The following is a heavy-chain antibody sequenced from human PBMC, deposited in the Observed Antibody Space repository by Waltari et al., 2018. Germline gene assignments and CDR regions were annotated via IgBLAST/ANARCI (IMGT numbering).Heavy chain of an antibody. Sequence: DVHLVESGGGLVKPGGSLRLSCAVSGFTFTDAWMNWVRQSPGQGLEGGGRIKSKVDGGTRDYAAPVKGRFTMSRDDSKATLYLQMNSLKTEDTAMYYCTTDLSYGYRDDYWGQGTLVTVSS. D-gene: IGHD3-16*01. J-gene: IGHJ4*02. CDR2: IKSKVDGGTR. CDR3: TTDLSYGYRDDY. V-gene: IGHV3-15*07. CDR1: GFTFTDAW.